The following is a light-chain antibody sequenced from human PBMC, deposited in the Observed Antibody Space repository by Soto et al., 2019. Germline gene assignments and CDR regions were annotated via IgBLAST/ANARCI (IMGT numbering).Light chain of an antibody. CDR2: KVS. CDR3: MQGSHWPPIT. V-gene: IGKV2-30*02. Sequence: DVVVTQSPLSLPVTPGQAASLSCRSSQSLVHRDGNTYLSWFRQRPGQSPRRLIYKVSNREAGVPDRFSGSGSGTDFTLKISRVQAEDVGLYYCMQGSHWPPITFGQGTRLEI. CDR1: QSLVHRDGNTY. J-gene: IGKJ5*01.